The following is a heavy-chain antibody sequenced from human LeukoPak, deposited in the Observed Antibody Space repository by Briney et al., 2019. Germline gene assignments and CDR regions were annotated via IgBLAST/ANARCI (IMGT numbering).Heavy chain of an antibody. CDR1: GTTFSRYW. V-gene: IGHV3-7*03. CDR3: ARDQYDTWSRRGNFDS. CDR2: KKQDGGEK. D-gene: IGHD3-3*01. Sequence: PGGSLRLSCVDSGTTFSRYWMSWVRQAPGKGLEWVANKKQDGGEKYYVDPVKGRFTISRDNTKNSLYLQMNSLRAEDTAVFYCARDQYDTWSRRGNFDSWGQGTLVIVSS. J-gene: IGHJ4*02.